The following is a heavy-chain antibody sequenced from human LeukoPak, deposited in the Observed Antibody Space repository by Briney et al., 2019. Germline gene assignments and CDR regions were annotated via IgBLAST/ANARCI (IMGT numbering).Heavy chain of an antibody. CDR2: IYYSGST. Sequence: SETLSLTCTVSGGSISNDYWTWIRQPPGKGLEWIGNIYYSGSTNYNPSLKSRVTISADTSKNQFSLKLNSVTSADTAVYFCARDLGYSSALNWGQGTLVTVSS. D-gene: IGHD6-19*01. J-gene: IGHJ4*02. CDR1: GGSISNDY. V-gene: IGHV4-59*01. CDR3: ARDLGYSSALN.